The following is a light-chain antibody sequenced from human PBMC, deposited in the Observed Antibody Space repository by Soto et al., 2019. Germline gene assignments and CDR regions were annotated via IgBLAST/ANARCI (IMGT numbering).Light chain of an antibody. Sequence: QSALTQPASVSGSPGQSITISCTGTSSDVGGYNYVSWYQQHPGEAPKLIIYDVTNRPSGVFNRFSGSKSGNTASLTISGLQAKVEADYYCSSYTSDTTLDVVFGGGTKLTVL. CDR1: SSDVGGYNY. CDR3: SSYTSDTTLDVV. J-gene: IGLJ2*01. V-gene: IGLV2-14*03. CDR2: DVT.